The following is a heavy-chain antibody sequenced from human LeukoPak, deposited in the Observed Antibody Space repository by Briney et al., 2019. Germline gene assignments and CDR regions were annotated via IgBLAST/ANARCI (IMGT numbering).Heavy chain of an antibody. CDR2: IWHDGSIE. CDR3: ATVPLYDYGMGD. CDR1: GFTFSGSD. V-gene: IGHV3-33*03. Sequence: GGSLRLSCAATGFTFSGSDMHWVRQAPGKGLKWVAVIWHDGSIESYADSVKCRFTVSRDNSKTTLYLQMNSLRAEDTAVYYCATVPLYDYGMGDWGQGTTVTVSS. J-gene: IGHJ6*02.